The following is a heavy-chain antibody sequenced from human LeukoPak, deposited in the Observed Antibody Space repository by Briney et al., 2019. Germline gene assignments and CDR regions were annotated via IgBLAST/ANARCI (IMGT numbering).Heavy chain of an antibody. D-gene: IGHD3-10*01. CDR2: INPNSGNT. Sequence: ASVKVSCKASGYTFTSYDINWVRQATGQGLEWMGWINPNSGNTGYAQKFQGRVTITRNTSISTAYMELSSLRSEDTAVYYCARGYYYGSGSRNWFDPWGQGTLVTVSS. V-gene: IGHV1-8*03. CDR1: GYTFTSYD. J-gene: IGHJ5*02. CDR3: ARGYYYGSGSRNWFDP.